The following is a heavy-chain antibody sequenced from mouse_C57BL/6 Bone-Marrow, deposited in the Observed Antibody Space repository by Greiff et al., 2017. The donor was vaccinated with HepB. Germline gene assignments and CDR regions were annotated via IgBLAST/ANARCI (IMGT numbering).Heavy chain of an antibody. CDR2: IDPSDSYT. J-gene: IGHJ3*01. V-gene: IGHV1-50*01. CDR1: GYTFTSYW. CDR3: AQTAQATAWFAY. Sequence: QVQLQQSGAELVKPGASVKLSCKASGYTFTSYWMQWVKQRPGQGLEWIGEIDPSDSYTNYNQKFKGKATLTVDTSSSTAYMQLSSLTSEDSAVYYCAQTAQATAWFAYWGQGTLVTVSA. D-gene: IGHD3-2*02.